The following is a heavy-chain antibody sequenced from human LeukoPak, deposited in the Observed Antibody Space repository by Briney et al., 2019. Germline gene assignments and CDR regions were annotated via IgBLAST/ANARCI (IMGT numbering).Heavy chain of an antibody. CDR3: ARESERSGWYDY. CDR2: ISGDGGST. Sequence: GGSLRLSCAAPGLITDDYAIHWVRQAPGKGLEWVSLISGDGGSTFYADSVRGRFTISRDNSKNSLSLQMSSLRSEDTALYFCARESERSGWYDYWDQGTLVTVSS. CDR1: GLITDDYA. J-gene: IGHJ4*02. V-gene: IGHV3-43*02. D-gene: IGHD6-13*01.